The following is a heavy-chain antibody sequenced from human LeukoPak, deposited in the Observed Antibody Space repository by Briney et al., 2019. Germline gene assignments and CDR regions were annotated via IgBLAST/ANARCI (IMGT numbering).Heavy chain of an antibody. Sequence: SETLSLACAVYGGSFSGYYWSWIRQPPGKGLEWIGEINHSGSTNYNPSLKSRVTISVDTSKNQFSLKLSSVTAADTAVYYCARVGTMVRGVIYYFDYWGQGTLVTVSS. CDR3: ARVGTMVRGVIYYFDY. CDR1: GGSFSGYY. CDR2: INHSGST. D-gene: IGHD3-10*01. J-gene: IGHJ4*02. V-gene: IGHV4-34*01.